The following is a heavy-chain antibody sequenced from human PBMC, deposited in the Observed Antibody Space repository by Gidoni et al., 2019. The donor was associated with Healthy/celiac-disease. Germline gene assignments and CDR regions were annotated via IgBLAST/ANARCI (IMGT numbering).Heavy chain of an antibody. D-gene: IGHD3-9*01. CDR2: IIRIFGTA. Sequence: QVPLVQSGAEVKKPGSSVKVSCQASGGTFSSYAISWVRQAPGQGLEWMGGIIRIFGTANYAQKFQGRVTITADESTSTAYMERSSRRSEDTAVYYGASLYYDMLHQVHYYGMDVWGQGTTVTVSS. CDR3: ASLYYDMLHQVHYYGMDV. V-gene: IGHV1-69*01. CDR1: GGTFSSYA. J-gene: IGHJ6*02.